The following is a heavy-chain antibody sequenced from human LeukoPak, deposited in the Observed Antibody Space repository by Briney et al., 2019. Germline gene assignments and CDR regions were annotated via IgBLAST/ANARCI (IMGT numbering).Heavy chain of an antibody. CDR3: ARDLYYDSSGYYSQDFDY. J-gene: IGHJ4*02. D-gene: IGHD3-22*01. CDR1: GYTFTGYY. Sequence: GASVKVSCTASGYTFTGYYMHWVRQAPGQGLEWMGWINPNSGGTNYAQKFQGRVTMTRDTSISTAYMELSRLRSDDTAVYYCARDLYYDSSGYYSQDFDYWGQGTLVTVSS. CDR2: INPNSGGT. V-gene: IGHV1-2*02.